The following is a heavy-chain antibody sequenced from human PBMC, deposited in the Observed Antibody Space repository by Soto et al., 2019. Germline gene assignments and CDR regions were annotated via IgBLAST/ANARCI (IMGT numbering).Heavy chain of an antibody. CDR3: ARDDYDSSGPVPYYYYGMDV. D-gene: IGHD3-22*01. CDR2: ISAYNGNT. CDR1: GYTFTSYG. Sequence: ASVNVSCKASGYTFTSYGISWVRQAPGQGLEWMGWISAYNGNTNYAQKLQGRVTMTTDTSTSTAYMELRSLRSDDTAVYYCARDDYDSSGPVPYYYYGMDVWGQGTTVTVSS. J-gene: IGHJ6*02. V-gene: IGHV1-18*01.